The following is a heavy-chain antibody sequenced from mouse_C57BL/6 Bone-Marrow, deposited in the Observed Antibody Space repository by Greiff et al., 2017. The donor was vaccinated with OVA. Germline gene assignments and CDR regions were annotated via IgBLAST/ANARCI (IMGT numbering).Heavy chain of an antibody. J-gene: IGHJ3*01. Sequence: EVQVVESGGDLVKPGGSLKLSCAASGFTFSSYGMSWVRQTPDKRLEWVATISRGGSYTYYPDSVKGRSTISRDNAKNTLYLQMSSLKSEDTAMYYCARQGDYYGSRAYWGQGTLVTVSA. CDR3: ARQGDYYGSRAY. CDR2: ISRGGSYT. D-gene: IGHD1-1*01. V-gene: IGHV5-6*01. CDR1: GFTFSSYG.